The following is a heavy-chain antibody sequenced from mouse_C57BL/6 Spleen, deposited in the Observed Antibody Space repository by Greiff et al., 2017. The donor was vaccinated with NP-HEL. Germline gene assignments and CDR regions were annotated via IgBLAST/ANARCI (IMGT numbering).Heavy chain of an antibody. D-gene: IGHD1-1*01. CDR2: ISDGGSYT. CDR1: GFTFSSYA. J-gene: IGHJ2*01. Sequence: EVMLVESGGGLVKPGGSLKLSCAASGFTFSSYAMSWVRQTPEKRLEWVATISDGGSYTYYPDNVKGRFTISRDNAKNNLYLQMSHLKSEDTAMYYCARGGAVVAPAYWGQGTTLTVSS. CDR3: ARGGAVVAPAY. V-gene: IGHV5-4*03.